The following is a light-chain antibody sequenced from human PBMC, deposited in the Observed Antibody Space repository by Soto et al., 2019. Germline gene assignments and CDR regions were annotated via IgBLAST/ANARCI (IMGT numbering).Light chain of an antibody. Sequence: QSALTQPASVSGSPGQAITISCSGTSSDVGAFSYVSWYQQHPGKAPKLMIYDVSNRPSGVSNRFSGSKSGNTASLTISGLRAEDEADYYCNSYTSNNTYVFGTGTKVTVL. CDR3: NSYTSNNTYV. CDR1: SSDVGAFSY. CDR2: DVS. V-gene: IGLV2-14*03. J-gene: IGLJ1*01.